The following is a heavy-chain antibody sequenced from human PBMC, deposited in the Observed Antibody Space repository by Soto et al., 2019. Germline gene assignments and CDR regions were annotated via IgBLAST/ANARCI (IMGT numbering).Heavy chain of an antibody. V-gene: IGHV3-30*18. CDR1: GFTFSSYG. CDR2: ISYDGSNK. J-gene: IGHJ6*02. CDR3: AKDGPHSVRLLWFGESRYGMDV. D-gene: IGHD3-10*01. Sequence: GGSLRLSCAASGFTFSSYGMHWVRQAPGKGLEWVAVISYDGSNKYYADSVKGRFTISRDNSKNTLYLQMNSLRAEDTAVYYCAKDGPHSVRLLWFGESRYGMDVWGQGTTVTVSS.